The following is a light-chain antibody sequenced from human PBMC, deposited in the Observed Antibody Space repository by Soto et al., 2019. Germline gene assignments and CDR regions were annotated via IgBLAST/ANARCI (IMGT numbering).Light chain of an antibody. V-gene: IGLV1-40*01. CDR1: SSNIGAGYH. CDR2: GNS. Sequence: QLVLTQPPSVSGAPGQRVTISCTGSSSNIGAGYHVHWYQQLPGTAPQLFMYGNSNRPSGVPDRFSGSKSGASASLAITGLQAEDEADYYCQSYDSSLSSWVFGGGTQLTVL. CDR3: QSYDSSLSSWV. J-gene: IGLJ3*02.